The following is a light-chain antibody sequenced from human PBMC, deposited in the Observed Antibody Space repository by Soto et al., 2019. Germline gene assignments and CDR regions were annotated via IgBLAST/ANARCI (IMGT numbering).Light chain of an antibody. Sequence: SVLTQSPHTLSLSPGERATLSCRASQSVSSNYLAWYQQKLGQAPRLLIYDASRRATGIPDRFSGSGSGTDFTLTISRLEPEDFVVYYCQQYGRSPTFGQGTKVDI. CDR2: DAS. J-gene: IGKJ1*01. V-gene: IGKV3-20*01. CDR1: QSVSSNY. CDR3: QQYGRSPT.